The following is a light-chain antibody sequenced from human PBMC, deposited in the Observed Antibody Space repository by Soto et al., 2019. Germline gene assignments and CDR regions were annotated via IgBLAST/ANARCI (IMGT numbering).Light chain of an antibody. CDR2: DTS. CDR1: QSVGGF. J-gene: IGKJ2*01. CDR3: QHRRNWTPMYT. Sequence: EIVLTQSPATLSLSPGARATLSCRASQSVGGFLAWYQQKSGQAPRLLIYDTSKRATGIPARCSGSGSGTDFTLTISSLKPEDFAMYHGQHRRNWTPMYTFGQGTKLEIK. V-gene: IGKV3-11*01.